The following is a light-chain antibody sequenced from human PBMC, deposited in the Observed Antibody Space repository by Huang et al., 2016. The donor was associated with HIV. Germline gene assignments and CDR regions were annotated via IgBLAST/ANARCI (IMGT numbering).Light chain of an antibody. CDR2: GAS. J-gene: IGKJ1*01. CDR1: QSVSSTY. CDR3: QQYGSSPPWT. Sequence: EIVLTQSPSTLSLSPGERATLSCRASQSVSSTYLIWYQQKPGQAPRLLIYGASSRARGIPDRFSGSGSGPDFTLTISSLEPEDFAVYYCQQYGSSPPWTFGQGTKVEIK. V-gene: IGKV3-20*01.